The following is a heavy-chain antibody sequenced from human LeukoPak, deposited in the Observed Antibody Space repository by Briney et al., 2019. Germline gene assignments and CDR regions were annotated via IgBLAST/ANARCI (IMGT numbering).Heavy chain of an antibody. D-gene: IGHD5-24*01. Sequence: GGSLRLSCAASGFTFSSYSMNWVRQAPGKGREWVSSISSSSSYIYYADSVKGRFTISRDNAKNSLYLQMNSLRAEDTAVYYCARVGGGGYNYEAFDIWGQGTMVTVSS. CDR2: ISSSSSYI. V-gene: IGHV3-21*01. CDR3: ARVGGGGYNYEAFDI. CDR1: GFTFSSYS. J-gene: IGHJ3*02.